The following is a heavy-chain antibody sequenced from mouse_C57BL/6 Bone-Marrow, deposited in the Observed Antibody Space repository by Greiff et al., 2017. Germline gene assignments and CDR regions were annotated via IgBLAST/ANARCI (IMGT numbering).Heavy chain of an antibody. CDR3: AREGTGAAWFAY. CDR2: ISNLAYSI. V-gene: IGHV5-15*01. Sequence: DVKLVESGGGLVQPGGSLKLSCAASGFTFSDYGMAWVAFISNLAYSIYYADTVTGRFTISRENAKNTLYLEMSSLRSEDTAMYYCAREGTGAAWFAYWGQGTLVTVSA. D-gene: IGHD4-1*01. J-gene: IGHJ3*01. CDR1: GFTFSDYG.